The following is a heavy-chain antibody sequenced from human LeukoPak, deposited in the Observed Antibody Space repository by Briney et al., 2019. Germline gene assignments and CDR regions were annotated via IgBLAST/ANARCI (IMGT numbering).Heavy chain of an antibody. CDR2: INHSGST. D-gene: IGHD2-2*01. CDR3: ARGFIVVVPAAMGYGGYYYGMDV. CDR1: GGSFSGYY. J-gene: IGHJ6*02. V-gene: IGHV4-34*01. Sequence: SETLSLTCAVYGGSFSGYYWSWIRQPPGKGLEWIGEINHSGSTNYNPSLKSRVTISVDTSKNRFSLKLSSVTAADTAVYYCARGFIVVVPAAMGYGGYYYGMDVWGQGTTVTVSS.